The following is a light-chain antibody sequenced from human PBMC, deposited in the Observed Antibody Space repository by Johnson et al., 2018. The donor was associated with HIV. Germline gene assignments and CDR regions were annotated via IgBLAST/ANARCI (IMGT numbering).Light chain of an antibody. V-gene: IGLV1-51*01. CDR3: GTWDSSLGVYV. J-gene: IGLJ1*01. CDR1: CSNIGNNY. CDR2: DNN. Sequence: SVLTQPPSVSAAPGQKVTISCSGSCSNIGNNYVSWYQQLPGTAPKLLIYDNNKRPSGIPDRFSGSKSGTSATLDITGLQTGDEADYYCGTWDSSLGVYVFATGTKVTVL.